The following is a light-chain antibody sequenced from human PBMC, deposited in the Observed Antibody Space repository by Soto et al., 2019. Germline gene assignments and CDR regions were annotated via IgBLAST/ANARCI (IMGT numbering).Light chain of an antibody. CDR1: QSVNSK. CDR3: QQSYSTSIT. V-gene: IGKV3-15*01. J-gene: IGKJ5*01. CDR2: GAS. Sequence: EIVMTQSPATLSVSPGEIATLAFRASQSVNSKLAWYQQKPGQAPRLLIYGASTRATGIPARFSGSGSGTDFTLTISSLQPEDFATYYCQQSYSTSITFGQGTRLEIK.